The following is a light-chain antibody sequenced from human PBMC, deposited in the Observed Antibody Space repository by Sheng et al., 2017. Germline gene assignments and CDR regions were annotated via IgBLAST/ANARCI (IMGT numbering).Light chain of an antibody. Sequence: DIQMTQSPSTLSASVGDRVTITCRASQSVSTWLAWYQQKPGKAPKVLIYKASTLERGVPSRFSGNGSETEFTLTISSLQPDDFATYYCQQYNSFWTFGQGT. CDR1: QSVSTW. J-gene: IGKJ1*01. CDR3: QQYNSFWT. V-gene: IGKV1-5*03. CDR2: KAS.